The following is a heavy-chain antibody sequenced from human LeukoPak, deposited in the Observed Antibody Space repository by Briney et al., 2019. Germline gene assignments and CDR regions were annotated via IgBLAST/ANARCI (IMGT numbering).Heavy chain of an antibody. V-gene: IGHV4-34*01. Sequence: SETLSLTCAVYGGSFSGYYWSWIRQPPGKGLEWIGEINHSGSTNYNPSLKSRVTISVDTSKNQFSLKLSSVTAADTAVYYCARGPYCSGGSCYSRGFNRWFDPWGQGTLVTVPS. CDR3: ARGPYCSGGSCYSRGFNRWFDP. CDR1: GGSFSGYY. CDR2: INHSGST. J-gene: IGHJ5*02. D-gene: IGHD2-15*01.